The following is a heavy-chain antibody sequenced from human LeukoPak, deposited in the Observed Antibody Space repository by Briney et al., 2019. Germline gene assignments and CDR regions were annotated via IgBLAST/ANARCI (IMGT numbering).Heavy chain of an antibody. D-gene: IGHD1-14*01. CDR2: IRYDGSNK. CDR1: GFTFSSYG. J-gene: IGHJ4*02. V-gene: IGHV3-30*02. Sequence: GGSLRLSCAASGFTFSSYGMHWVRQAPGKGLEWVAFIRYDGSNKYYADSVKGRFTISRDNSKNTLYLQMNSLRAEDTAVYYCARDRSRTVPTAPFDWGQGTLVTVSS. CDR3: ARDRSRTVPTAPFD.